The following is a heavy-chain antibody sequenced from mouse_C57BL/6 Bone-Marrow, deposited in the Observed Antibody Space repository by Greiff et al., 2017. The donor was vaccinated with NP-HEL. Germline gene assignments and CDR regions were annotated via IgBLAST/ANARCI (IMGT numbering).Heavy chain of an antibody. CDR1: GYAFSSSW. D-gene: IGHD1-1*01. Sequence: QVQLQQSGPELVKPGASVKISCKASGYAFSSSWMNWVKQRPGKGLEWIGRIYPGDGDTNYNGKFKGKATLTADKSSSTAYMQLSSLTSEDSAVYFCARWGVVVDYWGQGTTLTVSS. V-gene: IGHV1-82*01. CDR2: IYPGDGDT. J-gene: IGHJ2*01. CDR3: ARWGVVVDY.